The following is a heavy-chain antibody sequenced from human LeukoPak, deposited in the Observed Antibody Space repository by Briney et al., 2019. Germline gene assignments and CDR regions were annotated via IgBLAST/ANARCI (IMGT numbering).Heavy chain of an antibody. CDR2: IKEDGSEK. D-gene: IGHD3-10*01. CDR1: GFTFSNYW. CDR3: ARYDGGSGPFDY. J-gene: IGHJ4*02. V-gene: IGHV3-7*03. Sequence: PGGSLRLSCAASGFTFSNYWMSWVRQAPGKGLEWVANIKEDGSEKDYVDSVKGRFTISRDNAKNSLYLQMNSLRAEDTAVYYCARYDGGSGPFDYWGQGTLVTVSS.